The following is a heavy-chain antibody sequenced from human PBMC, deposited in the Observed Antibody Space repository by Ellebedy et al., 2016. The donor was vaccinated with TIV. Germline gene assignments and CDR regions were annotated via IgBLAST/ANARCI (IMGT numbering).Heavy chain of an antibody. Sequence: ASVKVSCKASGYTFTGYYMHWVRQAPGQGLEWMGWINPNSGGTNYAQKFQGRVTMTRDTSINTAYLQWSRLKASDTAMYYCARHQAFGEPNWFDPWGQGTLVTVSS. CDR1: GYTFTGYY. V-gene: IGHV1-2*02. CDR3: ARHQAFGEPNWFDP. CDR2: INPNSGGT. J-gene: IGHJ5*02. D-gene: IGHD3-10*01.